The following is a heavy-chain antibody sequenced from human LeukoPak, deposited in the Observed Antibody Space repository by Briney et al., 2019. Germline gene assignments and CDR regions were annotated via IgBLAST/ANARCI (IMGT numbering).Heavy chain of an antibody. J-gene: IGHJ4*02. Sequence: SETLSLTCTVSGGSISSYYWSWIRQPPGTGLEWIWYIYYSGSTNYNPSLKSRVTISVDTSKNQFSLKLSSVTAADTAVYYCARYSLIHTAINDYYFDYWGQGTLVTVSS. CDR3: ARYSLIHTAINDYYFDY. CDR1: GGSISSYY. V-gene: IGHV4-59*01. CDR2: IYYSGST. D-gene: IGHD5-18*01.